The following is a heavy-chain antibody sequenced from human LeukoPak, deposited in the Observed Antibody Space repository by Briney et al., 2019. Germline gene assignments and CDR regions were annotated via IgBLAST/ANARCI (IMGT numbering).Heavy chain of an antibody. CDR2: MKQDGSEK. CDR3: ARPPYGSAFDYYFDY. CDR1: GFTFSNYW. D-gene: IGHD3-10*01. Sequence: GGSLRLSCAASGFTFSNYWMSWVRQAPGKGLEWVANMKQDGSEKYYVDSVKGRFTISRDNAKNSLSLQMNSLRAEDTAVYYCARPPYGSAFDYYFDYWGQGTLVTVSS. J-gene: IGHJ4*02. V-gene: IGHV3-7*05.